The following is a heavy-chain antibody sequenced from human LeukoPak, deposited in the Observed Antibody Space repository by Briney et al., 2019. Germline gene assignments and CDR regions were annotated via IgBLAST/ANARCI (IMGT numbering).Heavy chain of an antibody. CDR2: IYYSGSP. Sequence: SETLSLTCTVSGGSISSYYWSWIRQPPGKGLEWIGYIYYSGSPNYNPSLKSRVTISVDTSKNQFSLKLSSVTAADTAVYYCARGPNSNDAFDIWGQGTMVTVSS. D-gene: IGHD2-21*01. V-gene: IGHV4-59*01. CDR3: ARGPNSNDAFDI. J-gene: IGHJ3*02. CDR1: GGSISSYY.